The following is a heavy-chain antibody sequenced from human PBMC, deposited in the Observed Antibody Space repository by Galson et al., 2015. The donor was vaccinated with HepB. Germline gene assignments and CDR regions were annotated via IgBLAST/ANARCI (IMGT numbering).Heavy chain of an antibody. V-gene: IGHV5-51*01. D-gene: IGHD2-15*01. Sequence: QSGAEVKKPGESLKISCKGSGYSFSTYWIGWVRQMPGKGLEWMGIIYPGDSDTRYSPSFQGQFTISTDKSISTAYLQCRSLKAWDTAIYHCATEGYGSSSTCYSFFDCWGQGTLVTVSS. J-gene: IGHJ4*02. CDR2: IYPGDSDT. CDR1: GYSFSTYW. CDR3: ATEGYGSSSTCYSFFDC.